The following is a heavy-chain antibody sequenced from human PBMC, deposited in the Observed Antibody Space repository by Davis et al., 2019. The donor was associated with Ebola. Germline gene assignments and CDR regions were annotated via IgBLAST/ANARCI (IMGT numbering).Heavy chain of an antibody. CDR2: FHPGTSDL. J-gene: IGHJ4*02. D-gene: IGHD3-16*01. V-gene: IGHV5-51*01. CDR3: ASQGHRGSYLIHDY. CDR1: GYIFTSYW. Sequence: GESLKISCKASGYIFTSYWIGWVRQMPGKGLEWMGNFHPGTSDLKYSPSFQGQITISVDRSIRTAYLQWRSLQASDTAIYYCASQGHRGSYLIHDYWGQGTPVTVSS.